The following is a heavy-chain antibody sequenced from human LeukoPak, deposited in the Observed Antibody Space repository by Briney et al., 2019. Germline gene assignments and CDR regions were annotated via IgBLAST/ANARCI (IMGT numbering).Heavy chain of an antibody. CDR3: ARGPTSDDSFDI. D-gene: IGHD2-2*01. CDR1: GGSISRGGYY. Sequence: PSETLSLTCTVSGGSISRGGYYWSWIRLRPGKGPEWIGYIYDNGATDCNPSLKSRLIMSVDTSKSQYSLRLNSVSAADTAVYHCARGPTSDDSFDIWGQGTMVTVSS. J-gene: IGHJ3*02. V-gene: IGHV4-31*03. CDR2: IYDNGAT.